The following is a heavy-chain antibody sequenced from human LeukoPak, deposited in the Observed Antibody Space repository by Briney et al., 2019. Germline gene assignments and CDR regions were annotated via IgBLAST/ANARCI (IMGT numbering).Heavy chain of an antibody. CDR2: INPNSGGT. CDR1: GYTFTSYG. J-gene: IGHJ4*02. Sequence: ASVKVSCKASGYTFTSYGIGWVRQAPGQGLEWMGWINPNSGGTNYAQKFQGRVTMTRDTSISTAYMELSKLRSDDTAVYYCARDLPPNYYDSSGTMPFDYWGQGTLVTVSS. D-gene: IGHD3-22*01. V-gene: IGHV1-2*02. CDR3: ARDLPPNYYDSSGTMPFDY.